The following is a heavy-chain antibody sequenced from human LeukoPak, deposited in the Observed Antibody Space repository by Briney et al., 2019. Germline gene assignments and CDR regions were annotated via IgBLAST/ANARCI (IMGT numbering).Heavy chain of an antibody. Sequence: GRSLRLSCAASVFTLNSYAMPWVRQAPGKGLEWVAVISYDGNNEYYADSVKGRFTISRDNSRNTLSLQMNSLRGEDTAVYYCARDLSRIAGSGLDYWGQGTLVTVSS. CDR2: ISYDGNNE. CDR1: VFTLNSYA. J-gene: IGHJ4*02. CDR3: ARDLSRIAGSGLDY. V-gene: IGHV3-30*04. D-gene: IGHD6-13*01.